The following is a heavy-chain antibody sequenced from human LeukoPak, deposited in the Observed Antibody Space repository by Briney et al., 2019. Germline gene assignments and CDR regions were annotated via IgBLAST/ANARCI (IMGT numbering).Heavy chain of an antibody. CDR3: ASCNTIFGVVTSNWFDP. CDR1: GYTFTGYY. V-gene: IGHV1-2*02. CDR2: INPNSGGT. D-gene: IGHD3-3*01. J-gene: IGHJ5*02. Sequence: ASVKVSCKASGYTFTGYYMHWVRQAPGQGLEWMGWINPNSGGTNYAQKFQGRVTMTRDTSISTAYMELSRLRSEDTAVYYCASCNTIFGVVTSNWFDPWGQGTLVTVSS.